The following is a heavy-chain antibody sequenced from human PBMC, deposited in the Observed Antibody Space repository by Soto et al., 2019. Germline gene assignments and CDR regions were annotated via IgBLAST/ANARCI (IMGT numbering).Heavy chain of an antibody. CDR3: TRHRVGYCSGRTCLDFDY. Sequence: GESLKISCKGSGYSFTNYWIGWVRQIPEKGLEWMGIIYPGDSETRYSPSFQGQVTISADKSISTAYLQWNSLKASDTAMYYCTRHRVGYCSGRTCLDFDYWGQGTLVTVSS. D-gene: IGHD2-15*01. V-gene: IGHV5-51*01. CDR2: IYPGDSET. J-gene: IGHJ4*02. CDR1: GYSFTNYW.